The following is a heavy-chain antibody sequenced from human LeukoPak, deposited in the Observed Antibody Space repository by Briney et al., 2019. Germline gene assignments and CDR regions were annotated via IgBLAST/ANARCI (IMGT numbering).Heavy chain of an antibody. D-gene: IGHD4-23*01. J-gene: IGHJ4*02. CDR3: ARCDVYGGKVAGFDY. CDR2: IYYSGST. CDR1: GGSISSSSYY. V-gene: IGHV4-39*01. Sequence: PSETLSLTCTVSGGSISSSSYYWGWIRQPPGKGLKWIGSIYYSGSTYYNPSLKNRVTISVDTPKNQFSLKLSSVTAADTAVYYCARCDVYGGKVAGFDYWGQGTLVTVSS.